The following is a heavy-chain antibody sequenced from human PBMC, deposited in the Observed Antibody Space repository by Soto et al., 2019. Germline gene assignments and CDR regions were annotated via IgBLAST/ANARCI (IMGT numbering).Heavy chain of an antibody. D-gene: IGHD2-15*01. CDR1: RFTFSNAW. CDR3: TTIRWYTYYFDY. J-gene: IGHJ4*02. V-gene: IGHV3-15*01. Sequence: EVQLVESGGGLVKPGGSLRLSCAASRFTFSNAWMSWVRQAPGKGLEWVGRIKTKTDGGTTDYAAPVKGRFTISRDDSNNTLYLQMNSLKTEDTAVYYCTTIRWYTYYFDYWGQGSLVTVSS. CDR2: IKTKTDGGTT.